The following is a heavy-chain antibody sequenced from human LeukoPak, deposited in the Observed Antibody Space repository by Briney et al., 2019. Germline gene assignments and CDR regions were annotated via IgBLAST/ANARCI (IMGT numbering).Heavy chain of an antibody. CDR1: GFTFTTYW. CDR2: INSDGSIT. Sequence: GGSLRLSCAASGFTFTTYWMHWVRQAPGKGLVWVSHINSDGSITSYADSVKGRFTISRDNAKNTLYLQMDSLRAEATAVYYCARDAVDTANAVWGQGTTVTVSS. CDR3: ARDAVDTANAV. D-gene: IGHD5-18*01. V-gene: IGHV3-74*01. J-gene: IGHJ6*02.